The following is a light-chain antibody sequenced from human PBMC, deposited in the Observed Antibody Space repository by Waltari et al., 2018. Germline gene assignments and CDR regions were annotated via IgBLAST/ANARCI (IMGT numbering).Light chain of an antibody. J-gene: IGKJ4*01. CDR3: QQRTNWPLT. CDR1: QSVNNY. V-gene: IGKV3-11*01. Sequence: DIVLTQSPATLSLSPGERATLSCRASQSVNNYLAWYQQKPGQAPRVLIYDTSNRATGIPARFSGSGSGTDFTLTISSLEPEDFAVYYCQQRTNWPLTFGGGTKVEIK. CDR2: DTS.